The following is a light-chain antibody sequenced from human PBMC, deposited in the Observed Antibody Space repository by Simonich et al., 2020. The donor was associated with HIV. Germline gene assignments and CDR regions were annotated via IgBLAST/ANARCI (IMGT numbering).Light chain of an antibody. J-gene: IGLJ3*02. CDR3: QSADSSGTYKV. CDR2: EDS. CDR1: ALPKKN. Sequence: SYELTQPSSVSVSPGQTARITCPGEALPKKNAYWYQQKSGQAPVLVIYEDSKRPSGIPERFSGSRSGTTVTLTISGVQAEDEADYYCQSADSSGTYKVFGGGTKLTVL. V-gene: IGLV3-25*03.